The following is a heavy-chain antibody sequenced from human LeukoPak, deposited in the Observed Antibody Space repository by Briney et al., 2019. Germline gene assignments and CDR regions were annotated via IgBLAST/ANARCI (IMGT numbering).Heavy chain of an antibody. Sequence: SETLSLTCTVSGGSTSSYYWSWIRQPAGKGLERIGRIYTSGSTNYNPSLKSRVTISVDKSKNQFSLKLSSVTAADTAVYYCARDLYCSSTSCRANNWFDPWGQGTLVTVSS. V-gene: IGHV4-4*07. CDR2: IYTSGST. J-gene: IGHJ5*02. CDR3: ARDLYCSSTSCRANNWFDP. D-gene: IGHD2-2*01. CDR1: GGSTSSYY.